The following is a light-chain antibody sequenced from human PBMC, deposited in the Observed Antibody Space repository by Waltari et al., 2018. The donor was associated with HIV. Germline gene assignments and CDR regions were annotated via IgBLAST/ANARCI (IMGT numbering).Light chain of an antibody. CDR2: EDS. V-gene: IGLV3-21*02. Sequence: SYVLTQPPSVSVAPGQTARITCGGNNIGSKSVHWYQQRPGQAPVLVIYEDSDRPSGIPERFSGSNSGNTVTLTISRVEAGDEADYYCQVWDTSSDHPGVVFGGGTKLTVL. CDR1: NIGSKS. CDR3: QVWDTSSDHPGVV. J-gene: IGLJ2*01.